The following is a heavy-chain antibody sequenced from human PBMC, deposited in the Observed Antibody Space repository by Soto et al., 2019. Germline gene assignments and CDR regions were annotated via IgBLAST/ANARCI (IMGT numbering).Heavy chain of an antibody. J-gene: IGHJ4*02. CDR1: GGSFSGYY. CDR3: ARVGQWLRYGLSFDY. V-gene: IGHV4-34*01. CDR2: INHSGST. Sequence: SETLSLTCAVYGGSFSGYYWSWIRQPPGKGLEWIGEINHSGSTNYNPSLKSRVTISVDTSKNQFSLKLSSVTAADTAVYYCARVGQWLRYGLSFDYWGQGTLVTVSS. D-gene: IGHD5-12*01.